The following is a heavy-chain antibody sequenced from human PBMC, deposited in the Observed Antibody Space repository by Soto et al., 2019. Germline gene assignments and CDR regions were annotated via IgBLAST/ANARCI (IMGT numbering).Heavy chain of an antibody. CDR2: ISCSTSYI. Sequence: GGSLRLSCAASGFTFSSYSMNWVRQAPGKGLEWVSSISCSTSYIYYADSVKGRFTISRDNAKNSLYLQMNSLRDEDTAVYYCASHRGSPRYYGMDVWGQGTTVTVSS. CDR3: ASHRGSPRYYGMDV. CDR1: GFTFSSYS. J-gene: IGHJ6*02. V-gene: IGHV3-21*01. D-gene: IGHD6-13*01.